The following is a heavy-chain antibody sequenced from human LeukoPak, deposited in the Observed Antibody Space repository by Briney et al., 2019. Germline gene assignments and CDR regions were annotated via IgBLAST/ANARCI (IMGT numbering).Heavy chain of an antibody. CDR2: IWYDGSNK. J-gene: IGHJ4*02. CDR1: GFTFSSYA. Sequence: GGSLRLSCAASGFTFSSYAMSWVRQAPGKGLEWVAVIWYDGSNKYYADSVKGRFTISRDNSKDTLYLQMDSLRAEDTAVYYCAKGSGSSCYSPCDYWGQGILVTVSS. V-gene: IGHV3-33*06. CDR3: AKGSGSSCYSPCDY. D-gene: IGHD2-15*01.